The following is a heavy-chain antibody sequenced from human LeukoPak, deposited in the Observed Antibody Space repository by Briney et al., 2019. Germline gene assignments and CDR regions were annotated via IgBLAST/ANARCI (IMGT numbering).Heavy chain of an antibody. CDR2: INPNSGGT. J-gene: IGHJ4*02. D-gene: IGHD3-3*01. CDR3: ARGATIFGVANFDY. CDR1: GYTFTGYY. V-gene: IGHV1-2*06. Sequence: ASVKVSCKASGYTFTGYYMHWVRQAPGQGLEWMGRINPNSGGTNYAQKFQGRVTMTGDTSISTAYMELSRLRSDDTAVYYCARGATIFGVANFDYWGQGTLVTVSS.